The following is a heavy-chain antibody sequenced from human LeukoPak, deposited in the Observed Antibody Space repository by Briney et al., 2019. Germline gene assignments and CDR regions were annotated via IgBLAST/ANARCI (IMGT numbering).Heavy chain of an antibody. J-gene: IGHJ4*02. CDR2: IIPILGIA. Sequence: ASVKVSCKASGVTFSIYAISWGRPAPGQGLEWMGRIIPILGIANYAQKFKGRVTITADKSTSTAYMELRSLRSEDTAVYYCASGGTGITGTNYFDYWGQGTLVTVS. D-gene: IGHD1/OR15-1a*01. CDR3: ASGGTGITGTNYFDY. CDR1: GVTFSIYA. V-gene: IGHV1-69*04.